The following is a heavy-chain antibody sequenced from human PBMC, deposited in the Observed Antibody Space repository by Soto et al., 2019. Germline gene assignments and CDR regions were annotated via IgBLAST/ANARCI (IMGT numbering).Heavy chain of an antibody. D-gene: IGHD4-17*01. Sequence: QVQLVQSGAEVKKPGASVKVSWKASGYTFTSYGISWVRQAPGQGLEWMGWISAYNGNTNYAQKLQGRVTMTTDTSTSTAYVELRSLRSDDTAVDYCARGARGYGDDGMFDYWGQGTLVTVSS. CDR1: GYTFTSYG. CDR3: ARGARGYGDDGMFDY. CDR2: ISAYNGNT. V-gene: IGHV1-18*01. J-gene: IGHJ4*02.